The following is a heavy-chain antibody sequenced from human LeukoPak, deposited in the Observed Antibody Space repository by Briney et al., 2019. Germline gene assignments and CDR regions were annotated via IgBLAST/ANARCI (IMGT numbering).Heavy chain of an antibody. V-gene: IGHV1-8*01. CDR2: MNPNSGNT. Sequence: GASVKVSCKASGYTFTSYDINWVRQATGQGLEWMGWMNPNSGNTGYAQKFQGRVTMTRNTSISPAYMELSSLRSEDTAVYYCASSTYYYDSSGYYWGILGYWGQGTLVTVSS. J-gene: IGHJ4*02. CDR3: ASSTYYYDSSGYYWGILGY. D-gene: IGHD3-22*01. CDR1: GYTFTSYD.